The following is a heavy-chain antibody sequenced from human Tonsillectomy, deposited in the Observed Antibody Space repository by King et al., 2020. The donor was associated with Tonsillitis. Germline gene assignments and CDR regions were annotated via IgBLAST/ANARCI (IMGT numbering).Heavy chain of an antibody. D-gene: IGHD1-26*01. Sequence: VQLVESGGGLVQPGGSLKLSCAASGFTFSGSAMHWVRQASGKGLEWVGRIRSKTNNYATACAASVKGRFTISRDDSKNTAYLQMNSLKTEDTALYYCTTPGRIVGASFDYWGQGTLVTVSS. CDR2: IRSKTNNYAT. V-gene: IGHV3-73*02. J-gene: IGHJ4*02. CDR1: GFTFSGSA. CDR3: TTPGRIVGASFDY.